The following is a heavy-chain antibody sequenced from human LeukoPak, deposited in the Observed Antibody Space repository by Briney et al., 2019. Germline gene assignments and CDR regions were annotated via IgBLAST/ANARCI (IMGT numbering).Heavy chain of an antibody. CDR3: ARVSYYYDSSGYGHFDY. CDR2: INWNGGST. D-gene: IGHD3-22*01. V-gene: IGHV3-20*04. CDR1: GFTFDDYG. Sequence: GGSLRLSCAASGFTFDDYGMSWVRQAPGKGLEWVSGINWNGGSTGYADSVKGRFTISRDNAKNSLYLQMNSLRAEDTALYYCARVSYYYDSSGYGHFDYWGQGTLVTVSS. J-gene: IGHJ4*02.